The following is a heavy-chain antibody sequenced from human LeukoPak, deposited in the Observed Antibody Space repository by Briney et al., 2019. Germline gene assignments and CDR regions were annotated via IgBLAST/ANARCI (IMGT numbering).Heavy chain of an antibody. D-gene: IGHD3-3*01. CDR2: INHSGST. V-gene: IGHV4-34*01. CDR3: ARGEPTNYDFWSGYPGKYYFDY. J-gene: IGHJ4*02. Sequence: PSETRSPTCAVYGGSVSGCYWSWIRPPPGTGLEWIGEINHSGSTNYNPSLKSRVTISVDTSRNQFSLKLSSVTAADTAVYYCARGEPTNYDFWSGYPGKYYFDYWGQGTLVTVSS. CDR1: GGSVSGCY.